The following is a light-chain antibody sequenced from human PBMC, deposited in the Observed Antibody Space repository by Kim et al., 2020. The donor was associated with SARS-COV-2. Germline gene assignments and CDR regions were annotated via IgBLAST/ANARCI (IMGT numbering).Light chain of an antibody. CDR1: QSVSSN. CDR2: DAS. J-gene: IGKJ1*01. CDR3: QQYNKWPRT. Sequence: SVSPGERATLSCTASQSVSSNLAWYQQKPGQAPRLLISDASTRATGIPARFGGGGSGTDFTLTISSLQSEDFAVYYCQQYNKWPRTFGQGTKLEI. V-gene: IGKV3-15*01.